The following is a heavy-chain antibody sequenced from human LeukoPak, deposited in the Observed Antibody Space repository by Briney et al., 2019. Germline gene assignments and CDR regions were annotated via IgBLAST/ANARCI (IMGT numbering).Heavy chain of an antibody. J-gene: IGHJ3*02. V-gene: IGHV3-23*01. Sequence: GGSLRLSCVASGFTFSNYAMNWVRQAPGQGLEWISIISGSGSSAYYADSVKGRFIVSRDNFKNTVNLEMSSLRVEDTAVYYCVPEGFDIWGQGKMVTVSS. CDR3: VPEGFDI. CDR1: GFTFSNYA. CDR2: ISGSGSSA.